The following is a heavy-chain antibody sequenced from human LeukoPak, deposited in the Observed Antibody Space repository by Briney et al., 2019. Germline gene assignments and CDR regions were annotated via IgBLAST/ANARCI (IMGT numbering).Heavy chain of an antibody. CDR3: TRSEGDCSSTNCYIDY. CDR2: ITSSSSYL. V-gene: IGHV3-21*01. D-gene: IGHD2-2*01. J-gene: IGHJ4*02. CDR1: GFTFNVYS. Sequence: PGGSLRLSCAASGFTFNVYSMTWVRQAPGKGLEWVSSITSSSSYLYYPDSVKGRFTIPRDNARNSLYLQMGSLRAEDTAVYYCTRSEGDCSSTNCYIDYWGRGTLVTVSS.